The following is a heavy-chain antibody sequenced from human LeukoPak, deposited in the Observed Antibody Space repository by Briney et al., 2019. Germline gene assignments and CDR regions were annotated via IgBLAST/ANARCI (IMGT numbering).Heavy chain of an antibody. D-gene: IGHD3-10*01. Sequence: PGGSLRLSCAASGFTLSRYWMHWVRQAPGKGLVSVAHMNSDGSSTNYADSVKGRFTISRDNAKNMLYLQMNSLRADDTAVYYCAKILGESPRWFDPWGQGTLVTVSS. CDR2: MNSDGSST. V-gene: IGHV3-74*01. CDR3: AKILGESPRWFDP. J-gene: IGHJ5*02. CDR1: GFTLSRYW.